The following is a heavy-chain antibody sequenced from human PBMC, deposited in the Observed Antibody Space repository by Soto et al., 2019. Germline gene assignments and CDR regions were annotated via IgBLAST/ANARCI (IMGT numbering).Heavy chain of an antibody. CDR1: GGSISSYY. Sequence: SETLSLTCPVSGGSISSYYLSWIRQPPGKGLEWIGYIYYSGSTNYNPSLKSRVTISVDTSKNQFSLKLSSVTAADTAVYYCARHARAVAGDDAFDIWGQGTMVTV. J-gene: IGHJ3*02. CDR2: IYYSGST. V-gene: IGHV4-59*08. CDR3: ARHARAVAGDDAFDI. D-gene: IGHD6-19*01.